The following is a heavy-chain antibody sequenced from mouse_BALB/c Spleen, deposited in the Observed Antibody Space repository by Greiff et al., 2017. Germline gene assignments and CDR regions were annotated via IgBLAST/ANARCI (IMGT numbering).Heavy chain of an antibody. V-gene: IGHV14-4*02. Sequence: VQLKQSGAELVRSGASVKLSCTASGFNIKDYYMHWVKQRPEQGLEWIGWIDPENGDTEYAPKFQGKATMTADTSSNTAYLQLSSLTSEDTAVYYCSRSITTVVDWYFDVWGAGTTVTVSS. CDR3: SRSITTVVDWYFDV. CDR1: GFNIKDYY. D-gene: IGHD1-1*01. CDR2: IDPENGDT. J-gene: IGHJ1*01.